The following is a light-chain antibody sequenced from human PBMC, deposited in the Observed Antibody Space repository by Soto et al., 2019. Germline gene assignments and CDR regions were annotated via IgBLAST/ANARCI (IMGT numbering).Light chain of an antibody. CDR3: QQYGRT. J-gene: IGKJ1*01. CDR1: QTISSSS. CDR2: GAS. Sequence: EIVLTQSPGTLSLSPGERATLSCRAGQTISSSSLAWYQQKPGQAPRLLIYGASGRATDIPDRFSGNGSGTDFTLTISRLEPEDFAVYYCQQYGRTFGQGTKVEIK. V-gene: IGKV3-20*01.